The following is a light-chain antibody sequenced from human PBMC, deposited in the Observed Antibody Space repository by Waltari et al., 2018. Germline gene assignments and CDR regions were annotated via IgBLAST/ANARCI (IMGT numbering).Light chain of an antibody. J-gene: IGLJ2*01. Sequence: SYELTQPPSVSVSPGQTASITCSGHKLGDKYACWYQQKPGQSPVLVIYQDSKRPSGIPERVSGSNSGNTATLTISGTQAMDEADYYCQAWDSSTAVVFGGGTKLTVL. V-gene: IGLV3-1*01. CDR2: QDS. CDR3: QAWDSSTAVV. CDR1: KLGDKY.